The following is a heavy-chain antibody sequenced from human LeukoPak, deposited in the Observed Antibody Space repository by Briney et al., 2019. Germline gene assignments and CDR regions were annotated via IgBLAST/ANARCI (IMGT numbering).Heavy chain of an antibody. D-gene: IGHD1-1*01. J-gene: IGHJ4*02. CDR3: ARAGFDWNPGGY. Sequence: GGSLRLSCAASGFTFSSYWMHWVRQAPGKELVWVSRINGDGSSISYADSVKGRFTISRDNAKNTVSLQMNSLRVEDTAAYYCARAGFDWNPGGYWGQGALVTISS. V-gene: IGHV3-74*01. CDR1: GFTFSSYW. CDR2: INGDGSSI.